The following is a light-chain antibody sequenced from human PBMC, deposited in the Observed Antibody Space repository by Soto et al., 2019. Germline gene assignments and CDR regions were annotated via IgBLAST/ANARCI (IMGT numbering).Light chain of an antibody. CDR3: QSYDSSLSGVV. J-gene: IGLJ2*01. CDR1: SSNIGAGYD. CDR2: GNS. Sequence: SELTQPPSVSGAPGQRVTISCTGSSSNIGAGYDVHWYQQLPGTAPKLLIYGNSNRPSGVPDRFSGSKSGTSASLAITGLQAEDEADYYCQSYDSSLSGVVFGGGTKLTVL. V-gene: IGLV1-40*01.